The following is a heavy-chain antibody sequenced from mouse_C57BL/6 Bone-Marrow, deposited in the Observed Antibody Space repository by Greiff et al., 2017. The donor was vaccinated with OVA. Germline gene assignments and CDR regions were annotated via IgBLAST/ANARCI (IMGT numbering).Heavy chain of an antibody. CDR1: GYTFTSYW. J-gene: IGHJ3*01. V-gene: IGHV1-59*01. CDR3: APDYYGSSY. D-gene: IGHD1-1*01. Sequence: QVHVKQPGAELVRPGTSVKLSCKASGYTFTSYWMHWVKQRPGQGLEWIGVIDPSDSYTNYNQKFKGKATLTVDTSSSTAYMQLSSLTSEDSAVYYCAPDYYGSSYWGQGTLVTVSA. CDR2: IDPSDSYT.